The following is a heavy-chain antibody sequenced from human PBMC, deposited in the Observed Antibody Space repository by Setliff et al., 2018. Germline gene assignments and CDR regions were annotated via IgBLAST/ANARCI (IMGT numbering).Heavy chain of an antibody. CDR3: ARTGTYRYFDY. Sequence: PSETLSLTCTVSGGSISSSGYYWSWIRQSPGMGLEWIGSIYYRGSTYYNPSFKSRLTISVDTSQNQFSLKLSSATAADTAVYYCARTGTYRYFDYWGQGALVTVSS. J-gene: IGHJ4*02. V-gene: IGHV4-39*01. CDR2: IYYRGST. CDR1: GGSISSSGYY. D-gene: IGHD1-1*01.